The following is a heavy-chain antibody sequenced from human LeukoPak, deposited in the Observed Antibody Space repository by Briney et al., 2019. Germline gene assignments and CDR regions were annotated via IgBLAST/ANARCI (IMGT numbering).Heavy chain of an antibody. D-gene: IGHD2-15*01. CDR1: RFTFKSRG. CDR2: VSYDGSNI. J-gene: IGHJ4*02. V-gene: IGHV3-30*18. Sequence: PGRSLRLSCATSRFTFKSRGMHWVRQAPSKGLEWVAAVSYDGSNIYYGDSVKGRFTISRDSSKNTVYLQMNTLRPEDTAVYYCAKALGYCSGGSCYWFDYWGQGTLVTVSS. CDR3: AKALGYCSGGSCYWFDY.